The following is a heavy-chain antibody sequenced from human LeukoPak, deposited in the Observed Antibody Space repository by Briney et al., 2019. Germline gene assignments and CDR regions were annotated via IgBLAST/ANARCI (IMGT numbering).Heavy chain of an antibody. D-gene: IGHD7-27*01. J-gene: IGHJ4*02. Sequence: GASVKVSCKASGYTFTGYYMHWVRQAPGQGLEWMGWINPNSGGTNYAQKFQGRVTMTRDTSISTAYMELSRLRSDDTAVYYCARADSGDQFRIDYWGQGTLVTVSS. V-gene: IGHV1-2*02. CDR2: INPNSGGT. CDR3: ARADSGDQFRIDY. CDR1: GYTFTGYY.